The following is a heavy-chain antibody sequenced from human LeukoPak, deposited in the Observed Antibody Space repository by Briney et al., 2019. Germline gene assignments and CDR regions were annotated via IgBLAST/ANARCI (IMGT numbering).Heavy chain of an antibody. D-gene: IGHD2-15*01. J-gene: IGHJ5*02. Sequence: SQTLSLTCTVSGGSISSGGYYWSWIRQHPGKGLEWIGYIYYSGSTYYNPSLKSRVTISVDTSKNQFSLKLSSVTAADTAVYYCARKLQNCSGGSCYSGWFDPWGREPWSPSPQ. CDR1: GGSISSGGYY. V-gene: IGHV4-31*03. CDR2: IYYSGST. CDR3: ARKLQNCSGGSCYSGWFDP.